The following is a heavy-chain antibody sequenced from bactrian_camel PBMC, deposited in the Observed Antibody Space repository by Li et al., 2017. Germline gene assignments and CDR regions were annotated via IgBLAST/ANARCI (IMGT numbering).Heavy chain of an antibody. CDR2: INYLDTT. CDR3: AATRRLACGRSFSGARTDNY. D-gene: IGHD2*01. CDR1: GYPGRKFC. V-gene: IGHV3S53*01. Sequence: QLVESGGGSVLPGGSLRLSCAASGYPGRKFCLAWFRQFPGEKREAIAAINYLDTTDYDDSVKGRFTISQDSAKMTAYLQMLSLKPEDTATYYCAATRRLACGRSFSGARTDNYWGQGTQVTVS. J-gene: IGHJ4*01.